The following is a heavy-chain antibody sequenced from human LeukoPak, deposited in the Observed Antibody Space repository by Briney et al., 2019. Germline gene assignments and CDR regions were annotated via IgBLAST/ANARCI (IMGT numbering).Heavy chain of an antibody. CDR1: GYTFTTYY. D-gene: IGHD1-26*01. J-gene: IGHJ4*02. V-gene: IGHV1-46*01. Sequence: GASVKVSCKASGYTFTTYYMHWVRQAPGQGLEWMGIINPNGGSTNYAQKFQGRVAMTRDTSTSTVYMELSSLRPEDTAVYYCARGAADTGSYSYFDYWGQGTLVTVSS. CDR3: ARGAADTGSYSYFDY. CDR2: INPNGGST.